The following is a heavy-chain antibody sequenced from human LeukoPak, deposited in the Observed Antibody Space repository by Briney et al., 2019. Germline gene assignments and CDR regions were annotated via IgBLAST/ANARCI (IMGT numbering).Heavy chain of an antibody. V-gene: IGHV6-1*01. J-gene: IGHJ3*02. CDR1: GDSVSSNTAA. D-gene: IGHD6-19*01. CDR3: AREVAGTWAFDI. Sequence: SQTLSLTCAISGDSVSSNTAAWNWIRQSPSRGLEWLGRTFYRSNWYDDYAASVKSRITINPDTSKNQFSLHLKSVTPEDTAVYHCAREVAGTWAFDIWGQGTRVTVSS. CDR2: TFYRSNWYD.